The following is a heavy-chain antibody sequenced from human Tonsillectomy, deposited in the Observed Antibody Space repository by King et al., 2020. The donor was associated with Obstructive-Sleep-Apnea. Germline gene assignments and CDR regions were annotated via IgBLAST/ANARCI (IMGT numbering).Heavy chain of an antibody. CDR2: ISWNNGGV. V-gene: IGHV3-9*01. D-gene: IGHD5-24*01. CDR1: GFTFDDYA. CDR3: VKDRGNYLGLDV. Sequence: VQLVESGGGLVEPGRSLRLSCTASGFTFDDYAMHWVRQAPGKGLEWVSGISWNNGGVGYGGSLRGRAIISRDNAQNSVSMEMFRLREEDTALYYCVKDRGNYLGLDVWGLGITVSVSS. J-gene: IGHJ6*02.